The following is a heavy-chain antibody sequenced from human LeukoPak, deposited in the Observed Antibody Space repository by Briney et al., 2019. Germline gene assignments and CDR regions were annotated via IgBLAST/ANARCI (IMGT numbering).Heavy chain of an antibody. CDR3: AKTHQVLWDFDAYDY. J-gene: IGHJ4*02. CDR2: IRHDGSNQ. D-gene: IGHD3-10*01. Sequence: GGSLRLSCATSGFTLSSYGMHWVRQAPGKGLEWVAFIRHDGSNQHYVDSVRGRFTISRDNSRNTVYLQMNSLRAEDTAVYYSAKTHQVLWDFDAYDYWGQGTLVTVSS. V-gene: IGHV3-30*02. CDR1: GFTLSSYG.